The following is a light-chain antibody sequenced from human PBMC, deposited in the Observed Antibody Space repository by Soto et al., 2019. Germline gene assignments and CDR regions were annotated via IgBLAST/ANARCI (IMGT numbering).Light chain of an antibody. CDR2: EVT. Sequence: QSVLTQPPSASGSPGQSVTISCAGSISDVGGYNHVSWYQQHPGKAPKLLIYEVTKQPSGVPARFSGSKSGNTASLTVSGLQGDDEADYYCSSYAGTNNVIFGGGTKLTVL. CDR3: SSYAGTNNVI. V-gene: IGLV2-8*01. CDR1: ISDVGGYNH. J-gene: IGLJ2*01.